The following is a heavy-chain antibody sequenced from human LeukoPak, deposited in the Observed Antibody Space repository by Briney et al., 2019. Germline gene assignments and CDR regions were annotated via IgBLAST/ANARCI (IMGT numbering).Heavy chain of an antibody. CDR1: GFTFSDYY. CDR3: ARATTVTGTNAFDI. D-gene: IGHD4-17*01. V-gene: IGHV3-11*04. CDR2: ISSSGSTI. J-gene: IGHJ3*02. Sequence: GGSLRLSCAASGFTFSDYYMSWIRQAPGKGLEWVSYISSSGSTIYYADSVKGRFTTSRDNAKNSLYLQMNSLRAEDTAVYYCARATTVTGTNAFDIWGQGTMVTVSS.